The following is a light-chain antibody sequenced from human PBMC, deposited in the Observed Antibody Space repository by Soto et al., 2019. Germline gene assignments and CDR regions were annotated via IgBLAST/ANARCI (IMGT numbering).Light chain of an antibody. V-gene: IGLV1-44*01. Sequence: VLTQPPSASGTPGQTVTISCSGSGSNIGENAVNWYQHLPGTAPQLLIYSNALRPSGVPHRFSGSKSGTAGSLAISGLQSEDEAHYYCAAWDDSLKAMLFGGGTKLTVL. CDR1: GSNIGENA. CDR3: AAWDDSLKAML. J-gene: IGLJ3*02. CDR2: SNA.